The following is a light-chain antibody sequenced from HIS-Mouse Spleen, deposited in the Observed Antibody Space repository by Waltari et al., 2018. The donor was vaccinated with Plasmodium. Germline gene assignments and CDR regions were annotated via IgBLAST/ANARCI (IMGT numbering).Light chain of an antibody. J-gene: IGKJ3*01. CDR2: GAS. CDR3: QQYNNWSFT. V-gene: IGKV3-15*01. CDR1: QSVSSN. Sequence: EIVMTQSPATLSVSPGERATPSCRASQSVSSNLAWYQQKPGQAPRPLIYGASTRATGLPARCSGSGSGTEFTLTISSLQSEDFAVYYCQQYNNWSFTFGPGTKVDIK.